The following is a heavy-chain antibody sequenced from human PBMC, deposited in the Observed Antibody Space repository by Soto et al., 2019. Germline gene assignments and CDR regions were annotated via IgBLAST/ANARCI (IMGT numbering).Heavy chain of an antibody. V-gene: IGHV3-23*01. CDR2: ISGSGGST. D-gene: IGHD2-15*01. CDR3: ANSRPPLGYCSGGSCQSDAFDI. J-gene: IGHJ3*02. CDR1: GFTFSSYA. Sequence: GGSLRLSCAASGFTFSSYAMSWVRQAPGKGLEWVSAISGSGGSTYYADSVKGRFTISRDNSKNTLYLQMNSLRAEDTAVYYCANSRPPLGYCSGGSCQSDAFDIWGQGTMVTVSS.